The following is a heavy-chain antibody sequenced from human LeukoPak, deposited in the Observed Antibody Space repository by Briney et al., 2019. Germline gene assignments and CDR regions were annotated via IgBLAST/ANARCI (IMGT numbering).Heavy chain of an antibody. D-gene: IGHD2-15*01. CDR3: ARVGSKIYCSGGSCYSRGRQKNFDY. CDR2: INPNSGAT. J-gene: IGHJ4*02. Sequence: ASVKVSCKASGYTFTGYYMHWVRQAPGQGLEWMGWINPNSGATNYAQKFQGRVTMTRDTSISTAYMELSRLRSDDTAVYYCARVGSKIYCSGGSCYSRGRQKNFDYWGQGTLVTVSS. V-gene: IGHV1-2*02. CDR1: GYTFTGYY.